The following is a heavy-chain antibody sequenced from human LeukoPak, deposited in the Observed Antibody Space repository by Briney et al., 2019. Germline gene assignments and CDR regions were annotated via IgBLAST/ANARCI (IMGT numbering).Heavy chain of an antibody. CDR1: GGSISSYY. D-gene: IGHD3-10*01. J-gene: IGHJ4*02. V-gene: IGHV4-59*01. Sequence: SETLSLTCTVSGGSISSYYWSWIRQPPGKGLEWIGYIYYSGSTNYNPSLKSRVTISVDTSKNQFSLKLSSVTAADTAVYYCARASSYGFPGHLDYWGQGTLVTVSS. CDR2: IYYSGST. CDR3: ARASSYGFPGHLDY.